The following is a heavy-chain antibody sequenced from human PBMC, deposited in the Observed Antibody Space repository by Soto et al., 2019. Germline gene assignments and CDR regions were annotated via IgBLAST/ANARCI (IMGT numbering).Heavy chain of an antibody. Sequence: QLQLQESGPGLVKSSETLSLTCTVSGGSISSSSFYWDWIRQPPGKGLEWIGSIFYSGSTYYNPSLKSRGFLSFETSKTQLSLRLSSVTAAFTALYCCASLEGQAGTFQHWCQGTLVTLSS. D-gene: IGHD1-1*01. CDR1: GGSISSSSFY. V-gene: IGHV4-39*01. CDR3: ASLEGQAGTFQH. J-gene: IGHJ1*01. CDR2: IFYSGST.